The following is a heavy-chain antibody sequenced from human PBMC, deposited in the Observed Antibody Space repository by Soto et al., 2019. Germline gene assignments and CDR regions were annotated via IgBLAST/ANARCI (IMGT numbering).Heavy chain of an antibody. V-gene: IGHV5-10-1*03. CDR3: ARHARSGGFLGSSSSLFAPGFDP. D-gene: IGHD6-6*01. Sequence: EVQLVQSGAEVKKPGESLRISCEGSGYSFTSYWISWVRQMPGKGLEWMGRIDPSDSYTNYSPSFQGHVTISADKSISTAYLQWSSLKASDTAMYYCARHARSGGFLGSSSSLFAPGFDPWGQGTLVTVSS. J-gene: IGHJ5*02. CDR2: IDPSDSYT. CDR1: GYSFTSYW.